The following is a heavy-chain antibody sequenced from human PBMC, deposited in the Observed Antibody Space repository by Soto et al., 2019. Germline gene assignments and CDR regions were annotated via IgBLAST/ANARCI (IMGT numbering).Heavy chain of an antibody. V-gene: IGHV3-30*09. D-gene: IGHD1-26*01. CDR2: ITYDGANG. CDR3: ARAFSGSYPNFDY. J-gene: IGHJ4*02. CDR1: GFIFRSYA. Sequence: GGSLRLSCLASGFIFRSYAMHWVRQAPCKGLEWVAVITYDGANGYYADSVRGRFAISRDNSKSTLFLQMNSLRPEDTAVYYCARAFSGSYPNFDYWGQGTLVTVSS.